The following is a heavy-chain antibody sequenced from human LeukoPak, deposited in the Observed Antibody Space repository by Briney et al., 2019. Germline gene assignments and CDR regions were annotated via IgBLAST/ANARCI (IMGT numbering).Heavy chain of an antibody. J-gene: IGHJ4*02. CDR3: ARSLVDTSNIAY. Sequence: ASVKVSCKASGYTFSMYYIHWVRQAPGQGLEWMGIINPGGGNTLYAQKFQGRVTMTRDTSTSTVYMEVSSLRSEDTAVYYCARSLVDTSNIAYWGQGTLVTVSS. D-gene: IGHD5-18*01. CDR2: INPGGGNT. V-gene: IGHV1-46*01. CDR1: GYTFSMYY.